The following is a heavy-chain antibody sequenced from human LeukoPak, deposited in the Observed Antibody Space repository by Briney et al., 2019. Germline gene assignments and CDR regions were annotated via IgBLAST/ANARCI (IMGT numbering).Heavy chain of an antibody. Sequence: SETLSLTCTVSGGSISSGGYYWSWIRQHPGKGLEWIGYIYYSGSTYYNPSLKSRVTISVDTSKNQFSLKLSSVTAADTAVYYCARDRDTAMGLWGQGTLVTVSS. CDR3: ARDRDTAMGL. J-gene: IGHJ4*02. CDR1: GGSISSGGYY. V-gene: IGHV4-31*03. CDR2: IYYSGST. D-gene: IGHD5-18*01.